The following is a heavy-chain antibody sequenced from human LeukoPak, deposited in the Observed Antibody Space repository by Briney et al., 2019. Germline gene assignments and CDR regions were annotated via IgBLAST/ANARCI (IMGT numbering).Heavy chain of an antibody. CDR2: IYYSGST. D-gene: IGHD3-22*01. CDR1: GGSISSGDYY. CDR3: ARDLRGTMIVVPGAFDI. Sequence: SETQSLTCTVSGGSISSGDYYWSWIRQPPGKGLEWIGYIYYSGSTYYNPSLKSRVTISVDTSKNQFSLKLSSVTAADTAVYYCARDLRGTMIVVPGAFDIWGQGTMVTVSS. J-gene: IGHJ3*02. V-gene: IGHV4-30-4*08.